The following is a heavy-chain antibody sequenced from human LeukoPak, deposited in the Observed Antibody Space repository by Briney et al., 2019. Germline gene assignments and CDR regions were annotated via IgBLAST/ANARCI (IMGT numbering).Heavy chain of an antibody. CDR2: FDPEDGET. Sequence: ASVKVSCKVSGYTLTELSMHWVRQAPGKGLEWMGGFDPEDGETIYAQKFQGRVTMTEDTSTDTAYMELSSLRSEDTAVYYCATYVIPSGSYRSRSDYWGQGTLVTVSS. CDR1: GYTLTELS. CDR3: ATYVIPSGSYRSRSDY. D-gene: IGHD1-26*01. V-gene: IGHV1-24*01. J-gene: IGHJ4*02.